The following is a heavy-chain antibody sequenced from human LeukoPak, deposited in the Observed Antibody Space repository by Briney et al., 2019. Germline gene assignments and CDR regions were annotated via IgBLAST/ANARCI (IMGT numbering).Heavy chain of an antibody. J-gene: IGHJ4*02. D-gene: IGHD3-10*01. CDR1: GGSISSGSYY. CDR2: IYTSGST. Sequence: PSQTLSLTCTVSGGSISSGSYYWSWIRQPAGTGLEWIGRIYTSGSTNYNPSLKSRVTISVDTSKNQFSLKLSSVTAADTAVYYCARREAYYYGSGSYRYWGQGTLVTVSS. V-gene: IGHV4-61*02. CDR3: ARREAYYYGSGSYRY.